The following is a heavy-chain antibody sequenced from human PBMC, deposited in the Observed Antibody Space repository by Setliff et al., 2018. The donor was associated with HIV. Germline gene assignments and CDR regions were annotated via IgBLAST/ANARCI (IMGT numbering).Heavy chain of an antibody. J-gene: IGHJ4*02. V-gene: IGHV4-39*01. CDR1: GGSITSSGYY. CDR3: ARRVGIASVPPVAIRAFDY. Sequence: PSETLSLTCIVSGGSITSSGYYWGWIRQPPGKGLEWIGSVYYSGTTYYNPSLKSRLTISVVTSKNQFSLNLTSVTAADTAVYYCARRVGIASVPPVAIRAFDYWGQGTLVTVSS. CDR2: VYYSGTT. D-gene: IGHD2-2*02.